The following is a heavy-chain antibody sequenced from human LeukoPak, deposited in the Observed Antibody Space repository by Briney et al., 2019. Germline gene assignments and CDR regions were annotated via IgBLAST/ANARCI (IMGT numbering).Heavy chain of an antibody. D-gene: IGHD3-10*01. CDR1: GFTFSSYS. J-gene: IGHJ4*02. CDR3: AKDRRGYFDY. V-gene: IGHV3-30*02. CDR2: IRYDGSNK. Sequence: GGSLRLSCAASGFTFSSYSMNWVRQAPGKGLEWVAFIRYDGSNKYYADSVKGRFTISRDNSKNTLYLQMNSLRAEDTAVYYCAKDRRGYFDYWGQGTLVTVSS.